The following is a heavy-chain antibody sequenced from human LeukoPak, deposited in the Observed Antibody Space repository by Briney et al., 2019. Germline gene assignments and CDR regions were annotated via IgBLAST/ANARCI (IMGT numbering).Heavy chain of an antibody. CDR2: IIPIFSTA. J-gene: IGHJ6*03. V-gene: IGHV1-69*13. CDR3: ARTFEENYYDSYYYYYMDV. CDR1: GGTFSSYV. Sequence: SVKVSCKASGGTFSSYVINLVRQAPGQGLEWMGGIIPIFSTADYAQKFQGRVTITADESTSTAYMELSSLRSEDTAVYYCARTFEENYYDSYYYYYMDVWGKGTTVTISS. D-gene: IGHD3-22*01.